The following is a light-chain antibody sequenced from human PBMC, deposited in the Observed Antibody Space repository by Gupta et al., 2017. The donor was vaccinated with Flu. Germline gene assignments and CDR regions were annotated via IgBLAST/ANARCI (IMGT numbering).Light chain of an antibody. J-gene: IGKJ1*01. CDR2: GAS. Sequence: EIVMTQSPATLSVSPEERATLSCRASQNVNSNLAWYQQKPGQAPRLLIYGASTRATGIPARFIGGGSGTEFTLTISSLQSEDFAVYYCQHANNWPRTFGQGTKVEIK. V-gene: IGKV3-15*01. CDR1: QNVNSN. CDR3: QHANNWPRT.